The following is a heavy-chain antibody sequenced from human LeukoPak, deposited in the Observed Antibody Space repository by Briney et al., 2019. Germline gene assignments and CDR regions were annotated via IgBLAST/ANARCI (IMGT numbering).Heavy chain of an antibody. CDR2: IWYDGSNK. D-gene: IGHD1-14*01. J-gene: IGHJ5*02. Sequence: GGSLRLSCAASGFTFSSYGMHWVRQAPGKGLEWVAVIWYDGSNKYYADSVKGRFTISRDNSKNTLYLRMNSLRAEDTAVYYCANKPAGFDPWGQGTLVTVSS. V-gene: IGHV3-33*06. CDR1: GFTFSSYG. CDR3: ANKPAGFDP.